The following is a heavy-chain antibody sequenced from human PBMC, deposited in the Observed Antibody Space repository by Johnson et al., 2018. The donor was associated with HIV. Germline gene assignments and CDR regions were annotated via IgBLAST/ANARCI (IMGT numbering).Heavy chain of an antibody. D-gene: IGHD2-21*01. J-gene: IGHJ3*02. CDR2: IKQDGSEK. Sequence: VLLVESGGGVVQPGRSLRLSCAASGFTFSSYWMSWVRQAPGKGLEWVANIKQDGSEKYYLDSVKGRFTISRDNAKKSLYLQMNSLRAEDTAVYYCARDWYCGGDCYLLLDIWGQGTMVTVSS. CDR1: GFTFSSYW. V-gene: IGHV3-7*03. CDR3: ARDWYCGGDCYLLLDI.